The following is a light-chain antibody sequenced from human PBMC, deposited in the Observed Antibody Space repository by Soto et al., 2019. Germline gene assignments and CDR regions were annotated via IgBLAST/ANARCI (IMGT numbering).Light chain of an antibody. CDR3: MQALQTRT. Sequence: DIVMTQSPLSLPVTPGEPASISCRSSQSLLHSSGYNYLDWFLQKPGQSPQLLIYLGSNRASGVPDRFSGSGSGTDFTLKISRVEVEDVGVYYCMQALQTRTFGQGTRLEIK. CDR2: LGS. J-gene: IGKJ5*01. CDR1: QSLLHSSGYNY. V-gene: IGKV2-28*01.